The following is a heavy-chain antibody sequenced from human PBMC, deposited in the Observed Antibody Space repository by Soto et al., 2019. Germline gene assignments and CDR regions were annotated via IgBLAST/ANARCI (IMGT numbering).Heavy chain of an antibody. Sequence: QVQLQQWGAGLLKPSETLSLTCAVYGGSFSGYYWSWIRQPPVKGLEWIGEINHSGSTNYNPSLKSRVTISVDTSKNQFSLKLSSVTAADTAVYYCARGLPVLLWFGELLRGFDPWGQGTLVTVSS. D-gene: IGHD3-10*01. CDR1: GGSFSGYY. J-gene: IGHJ5*02. V-gene: IGHV4-34*01. CDR3: ARGLPVLLWFGELLRGFDP. CDR2: INHSGST.